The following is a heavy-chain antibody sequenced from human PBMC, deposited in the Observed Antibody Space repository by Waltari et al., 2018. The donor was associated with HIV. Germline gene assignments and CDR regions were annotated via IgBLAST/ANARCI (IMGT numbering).Heavy chain of an antibody. CDR2: IFYYGTETT. D-gene: IGHD3-22*01. Sequence: QVQLQESGPGLVRPAETLSLTCTVSGGSVRSGSYYWRWIRQPPGKGLEWIGYIFYYGTETTNYNPSLKSRVSISLDTSTDRFSLKLSSVTAADTAVYFCAREGTMMTTTFDLWGQGALVTVSS. CDR1: GGSVRSGSYY. CDR3: AREGTMMTTTFDL. J-gene: IGHJ1*01. V-gene: IGHV4-61*01.